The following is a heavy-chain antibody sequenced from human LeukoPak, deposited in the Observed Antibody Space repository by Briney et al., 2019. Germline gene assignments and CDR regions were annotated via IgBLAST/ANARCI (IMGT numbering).Heavy chain of an antibody. Sequence: GRSLRLSCAASGFTFSSYAMHWVRQAPGKGLEWVAVISYDGSNKYYADSVKGRFTISRDNSKNTLYLQMNSLRAEDTAVYYCARDISGYDFGFDYWGQGTLVTVSS. CDR2: ISYDGSNK. D-gene: IGHD5-12*01. CDR1: GFTFSSYA. J-gene: IGHJ4*02. V-gene: IGHV3-30-3*01. CDR3: ARDISGYDFGFDY.